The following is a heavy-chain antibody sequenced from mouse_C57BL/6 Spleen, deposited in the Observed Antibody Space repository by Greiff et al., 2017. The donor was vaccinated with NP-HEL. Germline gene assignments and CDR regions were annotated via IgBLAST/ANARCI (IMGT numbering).Heavy chain of an antibody. V-gene: IGHV1-64*01. Sequence: VQLQQSGAELVKPGASVKLSCKASGYTFTSYWMHWVKQRPGQGLEWIGMIHPNSGSTNYNEKFKSKATLTVDKSSSTAYMQLSSLTSEDSAVYYCARSPYYYGSSSYFEYWGQGTTLTVAS. J-gene: IGHJ2*01. D-gene: IGHD1-1*01. CDR1: GYTFTSYW. CDR2: IHPNSGST. CDR3: ARSPYYYGSSSYFEY.